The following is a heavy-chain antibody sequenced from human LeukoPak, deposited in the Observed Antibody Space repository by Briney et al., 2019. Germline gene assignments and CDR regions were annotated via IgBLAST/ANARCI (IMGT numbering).Heavy chain of an antibody. J-gene: IGHJ3*02. V-gene: IGHV4-59*01. CDR2: IYDSGST. D-gene: IGHD3-22*01. CDR1: GGFISNYY. Sequence: PSETLSLTCTVSGGFISNYYWSWIRQPPGKGLEWIGYIYDSGSTNFNPSLKSRVTISVDTSKNQFTLKLSSVTAADTAVYYCSRIYTSGYHYAFDMWGQGTMVTVSS. CDR3: SRIYTSGYHYAFDM.